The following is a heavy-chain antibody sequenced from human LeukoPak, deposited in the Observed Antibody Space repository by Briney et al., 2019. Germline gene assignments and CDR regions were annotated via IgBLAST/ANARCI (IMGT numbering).Heavy chain of an antibody. CDR1: GFTFSNYS. CDR2: ISTSSSYI. J-gene: IGHJ4*02. D-gene: IGHD6-19*01. CDR3: ARGFDSLGSGWYSY. Sequence: GGSLSLSCAASGFTFSNYSMSWLRQAHGKGLMWGSSISTSSSYIYYADSVKGRFTISRHNAKNSLDLHMNSLRDEDAALYYCARGFDSLGSGWYSYWGQGTLVTVSS. V-gene: IGHV3-21*01.